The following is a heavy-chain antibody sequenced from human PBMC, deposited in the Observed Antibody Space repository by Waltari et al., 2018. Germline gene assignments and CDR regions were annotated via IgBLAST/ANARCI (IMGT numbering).Heavy chain of an antibody. Sequence: QVQLVQSGAEVKKPGSSVKVSCKASGGTFSSYAISWVRQAPGQGLEWMGVFIPNLGNANYAQKVQGRVTITADESTSTAYMELSSLRSEDTAVYYCAQAGYCSSTSCPEYFDYWGQGTLVTVSS. J-gene: IGHJ4*02. V-gene: IGHV1-69*01. CDR2: FIPNLGNA. D-gene: IGHD2-2*01. CDR3: AQAGYCSSTSCPEYFDY. CDR1: GGTFSSYA.